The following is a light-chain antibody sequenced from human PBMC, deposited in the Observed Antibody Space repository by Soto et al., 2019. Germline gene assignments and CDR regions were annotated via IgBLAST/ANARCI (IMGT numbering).Light chain of an antibody. V-gene: IGKV3-11*01. CDR1: QSVSSN. CDR2: DAS. Sequence: EIVMTQSPATLSVSPGERATLSCRASQSVSSNLAWYQQKPGQAPRLLIYDASNRATGIPARFSGTGSGTDFTLTINNLEPEDFAVYYCQVRTNWSIAFGRGTKVDIK. J-gene: IGKJ1*01. CDR3: QVRTNWSIA.